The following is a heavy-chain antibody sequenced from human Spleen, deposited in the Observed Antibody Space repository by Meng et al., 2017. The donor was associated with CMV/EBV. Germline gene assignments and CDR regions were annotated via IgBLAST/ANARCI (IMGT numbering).Heavy chain of an antibody. Sequence: PFRNFSIHWVRQAPGQGLEWMGIINPSGGKTTYAQKFQGRVSVTRDTSTKTVYMEMSDLRFEDTAVYYCAREGGGDNDFWSGFWAYWGQGSLVTVSS. D-gene: IGHD3-3*01. CDR2: INPSGGKT. CDR3: AREGGGDNDFWSGFWAY. V-gene: IGHV1-46*01. CDR1: PFRNFS. J-gene: IGHJ4*02.